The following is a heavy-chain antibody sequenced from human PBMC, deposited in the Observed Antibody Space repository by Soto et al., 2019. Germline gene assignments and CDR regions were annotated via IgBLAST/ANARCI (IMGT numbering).Heavy chain of an antibody. CDR1: GFSRSTRGVG. Sequence: QITLKESGPTLVKPTQTLTLTCSFSGFSRSTRGVGVGWIRQPPGKALEWLALIFWDDDKWYSPSLRSRLTITEDASKNQVVLAMTNMDPVDTATYYCAHRSRGYAYYFDQWGQGTVVIVSS. J-gene: IGHJ4*02. D-gene: IGHD5-12*01. V-gene: IGHV2-5*02. CDR2: IFWDDDK. CDR3: AHRSRGYAYYFDQ.